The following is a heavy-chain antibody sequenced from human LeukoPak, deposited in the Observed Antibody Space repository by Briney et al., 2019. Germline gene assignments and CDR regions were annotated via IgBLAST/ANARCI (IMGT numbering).Heavy chain of an antibody. J-gene: IGHJ4*01. V-gene: IGHV3-23*01. CDR2: ISGSGDTT. Sequence: GGSLRLSCAASGFTFSSYAMSWVRQAPGKGLEWVSEISGSGDTTYYVDSVKGRFTISRDNSKNTLYLQLNSLRAEDTAVYYCAKDYTKGVGATDYWGHGTLVTVSS. D-gene: IGHD1-26*01. CDR1: GFTFSSYA. CDR3: AKDYTKGVGATDY.